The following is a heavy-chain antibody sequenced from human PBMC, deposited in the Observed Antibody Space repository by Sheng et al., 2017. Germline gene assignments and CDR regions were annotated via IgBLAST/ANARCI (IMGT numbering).Heavy chain of an antibody. D-gene: IGHD2-2*01. J-gene: IGHJ3*02. CDR1: GYTFTGYY. V-gene: IGHV1-2*06. Sequence: QVQLVQSGAEMKKPGASVKVSCKASGYTFTGYYMHWVRQAPGQGLEWMGRINPNSGGTNYAQKFQGRVTMTRDTSISTAYMELSRLRSDDTAVYYCARGDIVVVPAAILHAFDIWGQGTMVTVSS. CDR2: INPNSGGT. CDR3: ARGDIVVVPAAILHAFDI.